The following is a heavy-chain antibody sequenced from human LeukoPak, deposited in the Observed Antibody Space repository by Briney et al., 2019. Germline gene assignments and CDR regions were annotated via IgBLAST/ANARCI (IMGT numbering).Heavy chain of an antibody. V-gene: IGHV3-7*03. CDR3: ARSSTMIAFDY. D-gene: IGHD3-22*01. CDR2: IKQDGSEK. CDR1: GFTFSTYS. J-gene: IGHJ4*02. Sequence: GGSLRLSCAASGFTFSTYSMNWVRQAPGKGLEWVANIKQDGSEKYYVDSVKGRFTISRDNAKNSLYLQMNSLRAEDTAVYYCARSSTMIAFDYWGQGTLVTVSS.